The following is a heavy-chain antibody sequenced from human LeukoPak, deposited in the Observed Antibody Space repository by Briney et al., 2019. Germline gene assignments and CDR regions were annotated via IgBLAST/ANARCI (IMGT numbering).Heavy chain of an antibody. CDR1: EFTVSDTY. CDR2: TYGDGSG. V-gene: IGHV3-53*01. CDR3: ASRPSGNYPYPYFDY. J-gene: IGHJ4*02. D-gene: IGHD3-16*02. Sequence: HPGGSLRLSCAAPEFTVSDTYMIWVRQAPGRGMEWVSVTYGDGSGYYADSVRGRFTISRDKSKNTVYLQMNSLRAEDTAVYYCASRPSGNYPYPYFDYWGQGTLVTVSS.